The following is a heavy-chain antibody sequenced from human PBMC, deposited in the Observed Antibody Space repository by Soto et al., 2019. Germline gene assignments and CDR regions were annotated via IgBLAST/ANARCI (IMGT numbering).Heavy chain of an antibody. CDR1: GGSITNYY. CDR3: ARHGFGPLHGLVDV. J-gene: IGHJ6*02. D-gene: IGHD3-10*01. CDR2: INYDGYS. V-gene: IGHV4-59*08. Sequence: QVQLQESGPGLVKPSETLSLTCTVSGGSITNYYCSWFRQPPGKGLEWIGYINYDGYSAYNLSLNRRLPLSMDASKTQFSLMLESVTATDTAVYYCARHGFGPLHGLVDVWGPGTTVIVSS.